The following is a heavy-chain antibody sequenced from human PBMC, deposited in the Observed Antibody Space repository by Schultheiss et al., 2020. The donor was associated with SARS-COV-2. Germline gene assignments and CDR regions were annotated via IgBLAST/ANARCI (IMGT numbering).Heavy chain of an antibody. J-gene: IGHJ6*03. CDR2: IIPIFGTA. Sequence: SVKVSCKASGGTFSSYAISWVRQAPGQGLEWMGGIIPIFGTANYAQKFQGRVTITADKSTSTAYMELRSLRSDDTAVYYCARDWGYSSGWYDGYYYYYMDVWGKGTTVTVSS. CDR1: GGTFSSYA. V-gene: IGHV1-69*06. D-gene: IGHD6-19*01. CDR3: ARDWGYSSGWYDGYYYYYMDV.